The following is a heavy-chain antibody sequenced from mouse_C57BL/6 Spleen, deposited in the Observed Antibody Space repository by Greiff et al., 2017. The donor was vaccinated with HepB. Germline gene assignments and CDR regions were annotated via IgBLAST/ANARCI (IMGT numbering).Heavy chain of an antibody. CDR2: ISSGGSYT. V-gene: IGHV5-6*01. CDR1: GFTFSSYG. Sequence: EVMLVDSGGDLVKPGGSLKLSCAASGFTFSSYGMSWVRQTPDKRLEWVATISSGGSYTYYPDSVKGRFTISRDNAKNTLYLQMSSLKSEDTAMYYCARDHYGSPWYFDVWGTGTTVTVSS. J-gene: IGHJ1*03. CDR3: ARDHYGSPWYFDV. D-gene: IGHD1-1*01.